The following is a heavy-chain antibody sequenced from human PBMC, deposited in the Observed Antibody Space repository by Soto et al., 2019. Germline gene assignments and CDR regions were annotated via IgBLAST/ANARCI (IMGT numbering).Heavy chain of an antibody. D-gene: IGHD6-19*01. J-gene: IGHJ6*03. CDR2: IGTAGDT. CDR3: ARGTSSGYYYMDV. CDR1: GFTFSSYD. V-gene: IGHV3-13*01. Sequence: EVQLVESGGGLVQPGGSLRLFCAASGFTFSSYDMHWVRQATGKGLEGVPAIGTAGDTYYPGSVKGRFTVSRENAKNSLYLQMNSLRAEDTSVYYCARGTSSGYYYMDVWGKGTTVTVSS.